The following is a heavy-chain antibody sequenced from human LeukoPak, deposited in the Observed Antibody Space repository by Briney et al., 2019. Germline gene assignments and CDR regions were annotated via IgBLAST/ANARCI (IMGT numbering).Heavy chain of an antibody. CDR1: GYTFTSYA. J-gene: IGHJ1*01. CDR3: ARDKAVTTEVTQHFQH. D-gene: IGHD4-23*01. V-gene: IGHV1-18*01. CDR2: ISGYTGNT. Sequence: ASVKVSCKASGYTFTSYAISWVRQAPGQGLEWMGWISGYTGNTNYAQKLQFRVTMTTDTSTSTAYMELRSLRSDDTAVYYCARDKAVTTEVTQHFQHWGQGTLVTVSS.